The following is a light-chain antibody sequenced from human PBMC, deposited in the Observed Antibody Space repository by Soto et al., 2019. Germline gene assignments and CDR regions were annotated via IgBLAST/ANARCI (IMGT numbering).Light chain of an antibody. CDR1: TSDVGGYNY. CDR3: SSYTTSSTLEV. CDR2: DVS. J-gene: IGLJ1*01. Sequence: QSVLTQPASVSGSPGQSITISCTGTTSDVGGYNYVSWYQQHPGKAPKLMIYDVSYRPSGVSDRFSGSKSGNTASLTISGLPAEDEADYYCSSYTTSSTLEVFGTGTKLTVL. V-gene: IGLV2-14*03.